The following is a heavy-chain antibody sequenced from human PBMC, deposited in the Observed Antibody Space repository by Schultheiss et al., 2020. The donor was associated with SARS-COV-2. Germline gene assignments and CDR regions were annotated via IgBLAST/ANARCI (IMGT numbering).Heavy chain of an antibody. D-gene: IGHD3-10*01. CDR3: ARGYGSGSYTVFDP. CDR2: VYYTGST. Sequence: SETLSLTCTVSNGSISNYYWSWLRQPPGKGLEWIGNVYYTGSTNYNPSLKSRVTISVDTSKNQFSLKLSSVTAADTAVYYCARGYGSGSYTVFDPWGQGTLVTVSS. V-gene: IGHV4-59*01. CDR1: NGSISNYY. J-gene: IGHJ5*02.